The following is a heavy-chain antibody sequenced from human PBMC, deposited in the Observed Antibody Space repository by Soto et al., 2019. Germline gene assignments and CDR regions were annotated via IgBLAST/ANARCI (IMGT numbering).Heavy chain of an antibody. D-gene: IGHD6-25*01. CDR1: RFRFRISA. CDR3: AKDLVETATWHAFDI. V-gene: IGHV3-23*01. J-gene: IGHJ3*02. Sequence: GGCMRLGCAACRFRFRISAMSLLRQAPGKGLDWVSAISGSGGSTYYADSVKGRFTISRDNSKNTLYLQMNSLRAEDTAVYYCAKDLVETATWHAFDIWGQGTMVTVSS. CDR2: ISGSGGST.